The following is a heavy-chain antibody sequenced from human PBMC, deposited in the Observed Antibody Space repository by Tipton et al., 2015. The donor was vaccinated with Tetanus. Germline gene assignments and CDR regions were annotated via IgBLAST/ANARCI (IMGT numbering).Heavy chain of an antibody. CDR3: ARAHCTDGVCNFDF. CDR2: IYPGDSDP. D-gene: IGHD2-8*01. Sequence: MQLVQSGGEVKKPGESLKISCKGSGYIFNNYWIGWVRQKPGKGLEWMGIIYPGDSDPRYSPSFQGQGTISVDKSINTAYLQWSSLKASDTSMFYCARAHCTDGVCNFDFWGQGALVTVAS. J-gene: IGHJ4*02. V-gene: IGHV5-51*01. CDR1: GYIFNNYW.